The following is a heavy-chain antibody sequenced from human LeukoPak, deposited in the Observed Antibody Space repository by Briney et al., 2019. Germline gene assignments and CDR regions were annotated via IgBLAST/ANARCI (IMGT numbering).Heavy chain of an antibody. V-gene: IGHV4-31*03. CDR1: GGSISSGGYY. CDR2: IYYSGST. D-gene: IGHD3-3*01. CDR3: ARARLRGVVIINAFDI. Sequence: PSETLSLTCTVSGGSISSGGYYWSWIRQHPGKGLEWIGYIYYSGSTYYNPSLKSRVTISVDTSKNQFSLKLSSVTAADTAVYYCARARLRGVVIINAFDIWGQGTMVTVSS. J-gene: IGHJ3*02.